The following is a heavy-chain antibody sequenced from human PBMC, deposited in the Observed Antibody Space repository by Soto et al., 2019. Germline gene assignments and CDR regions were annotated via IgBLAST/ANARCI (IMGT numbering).Heavy chain of an antibody. D-gene: IGHD1-26*01. J-gene: IGHJ6*02. Sequence: PSETLSLTCTVSGGSMNYYYWSWIRQPPGKGLEWIGYIYHSGTAEYNPSLKSRVTLSVDTSKSQFSLMMSSVTTADTAVYYCARDRAINSATTKEYLFEIWGQGTTVTVSS. CDR1: GGSMNYYY. CDR3: ARDRAINSATTKEYLFEI. V-gene: IGHV4-59*01. CDR2: IYHSGTA.